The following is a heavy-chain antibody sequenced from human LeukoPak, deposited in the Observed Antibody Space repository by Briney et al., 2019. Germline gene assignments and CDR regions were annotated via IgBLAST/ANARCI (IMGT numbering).Heavy chain of an antibody. Sequence: PGGSLRLSCAAFGFTFSSFWMHWVRQAPGKGLEWVSSIKGDGSSTNYADSVKGRFTISRDNAKNTLYLQMNSLRAEDTAVYYCARGGGGLGYWGQGTLVTVSS. CDR3: ARGGGGLGY. V-gene: IGHV3-74*01. CDR2: IKGDGSST. D-gene: IGHD3-16*01. CDR1: GFTFSSFW. J-gene: IGHJ4*02.